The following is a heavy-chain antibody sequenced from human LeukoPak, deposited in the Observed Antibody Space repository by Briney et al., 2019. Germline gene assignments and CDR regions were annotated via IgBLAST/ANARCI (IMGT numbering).Heavy chain of an antibody. CDR3: AREDSDIVVVVAALADY. CDR1: GFTFSSYA. V-gene: IGHV3-30*01. J-gene: IGHJ4*02. D-gene: IGHD2-15*01. Sequence: PGGSLRLSCAASGFTFSSYAMHWVRQAPGKGLEWVAVISYDGSNKYHADSVKGQFTISRDNSKNTLYLQMNSLRAEDTAVYYCAREDSDIVVVVAALADYWGQGTLVTVSS. CDR2: ISYDGSNK.